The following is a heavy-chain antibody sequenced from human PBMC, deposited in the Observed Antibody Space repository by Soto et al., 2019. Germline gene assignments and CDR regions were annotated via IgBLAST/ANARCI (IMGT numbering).Heavy chain of an antibody. CDR2: ISYDGSNK. CDR3: AKARPRWGCDY. J-gene: IGHJ4*02. CDR1: GFTFSSYG. V-gene: IGHV3-30*18. Sequence: WGSLRRSWAASGFTFSSYGMHWVRQAPGKGLEWVAVISYDGSNKYYADSVKGRFTISRDNSKNTLYLQMNSLRAEDTAVYYCAKARPRWGCDYWGRQTLVSVAS. D-gene: IGHD2-21*01.